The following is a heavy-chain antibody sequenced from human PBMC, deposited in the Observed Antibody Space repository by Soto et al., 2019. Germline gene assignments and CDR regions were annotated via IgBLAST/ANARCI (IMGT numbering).Heavy chain of an antibody. Sequence: CKVSGYTLTELSMHWVRQAPGKGLEWMGGFDPEDGETIYAQKFQGRVTMTEDTSTDTAYMELSSLRSEDTAVYYCATWYSSGWYFDYWGQGTLVTVSS. CDR2: FDPEDGET. J-gene: IGHJ4*02. V-gene: IGHV1-24*01. CDR3: ATWYSSGWYFDY. D-gene: IGHD6-19*01. CDR1: GYTLTELS.